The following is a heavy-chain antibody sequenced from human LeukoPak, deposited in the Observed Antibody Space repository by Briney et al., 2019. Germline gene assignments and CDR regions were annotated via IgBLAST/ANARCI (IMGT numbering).Heavy chain of an antibody. V-gene: IGHV3-21*01. CDR2: ISSSGSYI. CDR3: ARVGTCGSTSCYAVY. Sequence: GGSLRLSCAASGFTFSTYSMNWVRQAPGKGLDWVSSISSSGSYIYYADSVKGRFTISRDNAKNSLYLLMNSLRAKDTAVYYCARVGTCGSTSCYAVYWGQGTLVTVSS. J-gene: IGHJ4*02. CDR1: GFTFSTYS. D-gene: IGHD2-2*01.